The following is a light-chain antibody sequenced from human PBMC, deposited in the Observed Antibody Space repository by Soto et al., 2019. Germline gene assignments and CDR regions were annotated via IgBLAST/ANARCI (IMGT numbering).Light chain of an antibody. Sequence: QSVLTNPASVYGSPGQAITISCTGTSSDVGSYNLVSLYQQHPGKAPKLMIYEGSKRPSGVSNRFSGSKSGNTASLTISGLQAEDEADYYCCSYAGSSTFYVFGTGTKVTVL. V-gene: IGLV2-23*01. J-gene: IGLJ1*01. CDR1: SSDVGSYNL. CDR3: CSYAGSSTFYV. CDR2: EGS.